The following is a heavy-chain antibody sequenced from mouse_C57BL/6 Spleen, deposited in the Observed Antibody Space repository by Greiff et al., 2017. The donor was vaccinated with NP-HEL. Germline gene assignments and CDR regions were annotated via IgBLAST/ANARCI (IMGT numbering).Heavy chain of an antibody. D-gene: IGHD4-1*01. CDR1: GYAFSSYW. Sequence: QVQLQQSGAELVKPGASVKISCKASGYAFSSYWMNWVKQRPGKGLEWIGQFYPGDGDTNYNGKFKGKATLTADKSSSTAYMQLSSLTSEDSAVYFCARKLTGTLYYFDYWGQGTTLTVSS. CDR3: ARKLTGTLYYFDY. V-gene: IGHV1-80*01. J-gene: IGHJ2*01. CDR2: FYPGDGDT.